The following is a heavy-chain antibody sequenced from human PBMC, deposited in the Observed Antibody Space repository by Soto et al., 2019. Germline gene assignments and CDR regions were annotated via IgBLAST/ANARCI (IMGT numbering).Heavy chain of an antibody. Sequence: EVQVLESGGGLVQPGGSLRLSCAASGSTFKIYAMSWVRQAPGKGLEWVSAISGGGAYTYYADSVKGRFTISRDNAETTLYLQMNSLRAADTAIYYCAKGVGATPSPGYWYFDLWGRGTLVTVSS. CDR1: GSTFKIYA. CDR2: ISGGGAYT. J-gene: IGHJ2*01. D-gene: IGHD2-15*01. CDR3: AKGVGATPSPGYWYFDL. V-gene: IGHV3-23*01.